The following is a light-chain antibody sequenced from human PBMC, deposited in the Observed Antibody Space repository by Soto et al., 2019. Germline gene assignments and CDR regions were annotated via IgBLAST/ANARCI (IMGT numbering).Light chain of an antibody. J-gene: IGKJ1*01. CDR1: QSISSY. CDR2: AAS. CDR3: QQSYSTLRA. Sequence: DIQMTQSPSSLSASVGDRVTITCRASQSISSYLNWYQQKPGKAPKLLIYAASILQSGVPSRFSASGSGTDFTLTISSLQPEDFATYYCQQSYSTLRAFGQGTKVEIK. V-gene: IGKV1-39*01.